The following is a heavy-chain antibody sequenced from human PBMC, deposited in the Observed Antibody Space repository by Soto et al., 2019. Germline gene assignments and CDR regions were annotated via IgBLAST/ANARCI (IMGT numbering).Heavy chain of an antibody. CDR3: AREYSGNWFDP. J-gene: IGHJ5*02. D-gene: IGHD6-13*01. CDR2: ISGYNGNT. V-gene: IGHV1-18*01. CDR1: GYTFSNCG. Sequence: ASMKVSCKTSGYTFSNCGINWVRQAPGQGLEWMGWISGYNGNTNYAQTLQGRVTMTTDTSTSTAYMELRSLRSDDTAVYYCAREYSGNWFDPWGQGTLVTVS.